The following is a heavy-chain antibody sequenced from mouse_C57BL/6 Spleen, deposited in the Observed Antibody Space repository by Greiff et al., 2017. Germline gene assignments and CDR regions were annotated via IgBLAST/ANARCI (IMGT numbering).Heavy chain of an antibody. CDR1: GYTFTTYP. D-gene: IGHD1-1*01. Sequence: VQLVESGAELVKPGASVKMSCKASGYTFTTYPIEWMKQNHGKSLEWIGNFHPYNDDTKYNEKFKGKATLTVEKSSSTVYLELSRLTSDDSAVYYCATGSSYHYAMDYWGQGTSVTVSS. CDR2: FHPYNDDT. J-gene: IGHJ4*01. CDR3: ATGSSYHYAMDY. V-gene: IGHV1-47*01.